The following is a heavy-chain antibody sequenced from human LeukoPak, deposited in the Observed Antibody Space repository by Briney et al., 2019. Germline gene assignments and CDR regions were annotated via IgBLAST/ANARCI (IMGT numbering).Heavy chain of an antibody. CDR2: IYSGGST. CDR1: GFTFSTYA. CDR3: ARDYYDSSGAGSL. V-gene: IGHV3-66*02. D-gene: IGHD3-22*01. J-gene: IGHJ4*02. Sequence: GGSLRLSCAASGFTFSTYAMSWVRQAPGQGLEWVSVIYSGGSTYYADSVKGRFTISRDNSKNTLYLQMNSLRAEDTAVYYCARDYYDSSGAGSLWGQGTLVTVSS.